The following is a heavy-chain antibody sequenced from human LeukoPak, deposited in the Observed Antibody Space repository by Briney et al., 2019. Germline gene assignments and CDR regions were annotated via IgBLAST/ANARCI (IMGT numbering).Heavy chain of an antibody. CDR1: GFTFDDYA. J-gene: IGHJ3*02. V-gene: IGHV3-9*01. D-gene: IGHD3-10*01. CDR3: AKDAQLGFGPFDI. Sequence: GRSLRLSCAASGFTFDDYAMHWVRQAPGKGLEWVSGINWNSGSIGYADSVKGRFAISRDNAKNSLYLQMNSLRAEDTALYYCAKDAQLGFGPFDIWGPGTMVTVSS. CDR2: INWNSGSI.